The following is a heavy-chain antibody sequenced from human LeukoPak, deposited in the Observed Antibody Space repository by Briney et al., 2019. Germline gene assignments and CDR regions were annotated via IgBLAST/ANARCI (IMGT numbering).Heavy chain of an antibody. CDR2: ISISGSTI. CDR3: AREMYYDFWSGYRNPGMDV. D-gene: IGHD3-3*01. Sequence: GGSLRLSGAASGFTFSDYYMSWIRQAPGKGLEWVSYISISGSTIYYADSVEGRFTISRDNAKNSLYLQMNSLRAEDTAVYYCAREMYYDFWSGYRNPGMDVWGQGTTVTVSS. V-gene: IGHV3-11*01. J-gene: IGHJ6*02. CDR1: GFTFSDYY.